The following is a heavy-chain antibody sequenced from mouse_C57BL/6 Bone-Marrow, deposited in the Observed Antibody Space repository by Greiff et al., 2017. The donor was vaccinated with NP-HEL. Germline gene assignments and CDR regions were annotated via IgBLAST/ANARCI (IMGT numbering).Heavy chain of an antibody. Sequence: EVQLQQSGPELVKPGASVKISCKASGYTFTDYYMNWVKQSHGKSLEWIGDINPNNGGTSYNQKFKGKATLTVDKSSSTAYMELRSLTSEDSAVYYCAREGVVETAYWGQGTLVTVSA. J-gene: IGHJ3*01. CDR1: GYTFTDYY. CDR3: AREGVVETAY. V-gene: IGHV1-26*01. D-gene: IGHD1-1*01. CDR2: INPNNGGT.